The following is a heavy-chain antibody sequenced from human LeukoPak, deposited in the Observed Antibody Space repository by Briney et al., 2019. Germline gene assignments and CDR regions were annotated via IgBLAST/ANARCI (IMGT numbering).Heavy chain of an antibody. D-gene: IGHD3-22*01. CDR2: ISGDGGRI. V-gene: IGHV3-23*01. J-gene: IGHJ4*02. Sequence: QPGGSLRLSCAASGFTFNSYGMSWVRQAPGKGLEWVSSISGDGGRIYYADSVKGRFTISRDNSKNTLYLQMNSLRAEDTAVYYCAKDPSSSGYRPLFDYWGQGTLVTVSS. CDR3: AKDPSSSGYRPLFDY. CDR1: GFTFNSYG.